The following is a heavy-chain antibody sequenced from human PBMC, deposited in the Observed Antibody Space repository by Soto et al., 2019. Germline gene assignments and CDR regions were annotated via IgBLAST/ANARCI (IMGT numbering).Heavy chain of an antibody. J-gene: IGHJ6*02. CDR2: INHSGST. CDR3: ARDRIAVAGTVYYYNGMDV. D-gene: IGHD6-19*01. Sequence: QVQLQQWGAGLLKPSETLSLTCAVYGGSFSDYFWNWVRQTPGKGLEWIGEINHSGSTNSNPSLKSRAPISVDTSKNEFSLKLRSVTAADTAVYYCARDRIAVAGTVYYYNGMDVWGQGTTVTVSS. V-gene: IGHV4-34*01. CDR1: GGSFSDYF.